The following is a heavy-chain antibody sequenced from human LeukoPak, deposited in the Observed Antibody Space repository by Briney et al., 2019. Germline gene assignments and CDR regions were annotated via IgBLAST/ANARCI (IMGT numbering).Heavy chain of an antibody. V-gene: IGHV1-8*01. D-gene: IGHD5-18*01. Sequence: AASVKVSCKASGYTFTSYDINWVRQAPGQGLEWMGWMNPNSGNTGYAQKFQGRVTMTRNTSISTAYMELSSLRSEDTAVYYCARGKHRRTATNWFDPWGQGTLVTVSS. CDR1: GYTFTSYD. CDR3: ARGKHRRTATNWFDP. CDR2: MNPNSGNT. J-gene: IGHJ5*02.